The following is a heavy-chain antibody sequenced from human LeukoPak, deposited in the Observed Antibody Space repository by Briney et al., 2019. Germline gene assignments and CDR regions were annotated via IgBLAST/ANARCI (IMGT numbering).Heavy chain of an antibody. J-gene: IGHJ4*02. V-gene: IGHV4-34*01. CDR2: INHSGST. Sequence: SETLSLTCAVYGGSFRGYYWSWIRHPPGKGLERIGEINHSGSTNYNPSLKSRVTISVDTSKNQFSLKLSSVTAADTAVYYCARAEIKLYNQRRYYFDYWGQGTLVTVSS. CDR3: ARAEIKLYNQRRYYFDY. CDR1: GGSFRGYY. D-gene: IGHD3-16*02.